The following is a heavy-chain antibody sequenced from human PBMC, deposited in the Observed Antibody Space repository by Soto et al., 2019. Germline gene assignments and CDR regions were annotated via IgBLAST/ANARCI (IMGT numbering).Heavy chain of an antibody. V-gene: IGHV1-69*02. CDR2: IIPILGIA. CDR3: ARGSYYDILTGAYYYGMDV. D-gene: IGHD3-9*01. J-gene: IGHJ6*02. CDR1: GGTFSSYT. Sequence: QVPLVQSGAEVKKPGSSVKVSCKASGGTFSSYTISWVRQAPGQGLEWMGRIIPILGIANYAQKFQGRVTITADKSTSTAYMELSSLRSEDTAVYYCARGSYYDILTGAYYYGMDVWGQGTTVTVSS.